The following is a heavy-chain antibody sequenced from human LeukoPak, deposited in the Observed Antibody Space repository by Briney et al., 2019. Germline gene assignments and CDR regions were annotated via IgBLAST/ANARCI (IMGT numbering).Heavy chain of an antibody. V-gene: IGHV1-69*05. J-gene: IGHJ5*02. CDR1: GGTLSAHA. Sequence: SVKVSCKASGGTLSAHAVSWVRQAPGQGLEWMGGIILISPTANYAQKFQDRVTITMDQYTTYMELSSLRSDDTAVYYCATGRVSDTTLVSWFDTWGQGTLVTVSS. D-gene: IGHD5-18*01. CDR2: IILISPTA. CDR3: ATGRVSDTTLVSWFDT.